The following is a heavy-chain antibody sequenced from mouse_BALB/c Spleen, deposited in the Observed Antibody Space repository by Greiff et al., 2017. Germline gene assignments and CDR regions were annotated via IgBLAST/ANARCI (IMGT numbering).Heavy chain of an antibody. CDR2: ISSGGSYT. CDR3: ARLYRYGTADWYFDV. V-gene: IGHV5-9-4*01. D-gene: IGHD2-14*01. CDR1: GFTFSSYA. Sequence: EVKLMESGGGLVKPGGSLKLSCAASGFTFSSYAMSWVRQSPEKRLEWVAEISSGGSYTYYPDTVTGRFTISRDNAKNTLYLEMSSLRSEDTAMYYCARLYRYGTADWYFDVWGAGTTVTVSS. J-gene: IGHJ1*01.